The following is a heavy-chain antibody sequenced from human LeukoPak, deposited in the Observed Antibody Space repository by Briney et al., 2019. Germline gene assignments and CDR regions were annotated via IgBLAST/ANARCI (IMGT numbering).Heavy chain of an antibody. V-gene: IGHV4-38-2*02. CDR1: GYSISSGYY. Sequence: PSETLSLTCTVSGYSISSGYYWGWIRQPPGKGLELIGSIYHSGSTYYNPSLKSRVTISADTSKNQFSLKLSSVTAADTAVYYCARDGYCSSTSCYIVFDPWGQGTLVTVSS. CDR3: ARDGYCSSTSCYIVFDP. D-gene: IGHD2-2*03. J-gene: IGHJ5*02. CDR2: IYHSGST.